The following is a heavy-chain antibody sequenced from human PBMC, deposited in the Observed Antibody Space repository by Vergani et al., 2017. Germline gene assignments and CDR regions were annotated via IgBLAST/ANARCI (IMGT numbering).Heavy chain of an antibody. D-gene: IGHD1-26*01. CDR1: GGSFSGYY. V-gene: IGHV4-34*01. CDR2: INHSGST. CDR3: ARGVVGVDDAFDI. J-gene: IGHJ3*02. Sequence: VQLQQWGAGLLKPSETLSLTCAVSGGSFSGYYCSWIRQPPGKGLEWIGEINHSGSTNHNPPLKSRVSISRDTSKIQFSLKLSFVTAADTAVYYCARGVVGVDDAFDIWGQGTMVTVSS.